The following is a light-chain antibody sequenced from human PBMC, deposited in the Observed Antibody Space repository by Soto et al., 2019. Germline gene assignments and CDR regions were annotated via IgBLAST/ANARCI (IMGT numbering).Light chain of an antibody. CDR2: DVS. CDR3: CSYAGNSLWV. J-gene: IGLJ3*02. V-gene: IGLV2-11*01. CDR1: SSDVGGYNY. Sequence: QSALTQPRSVSGSPGQSVTISCTGNSSDVGGYNYVSWYQQHPGKAPKLMIYDVSKWPSGVPDRFSGSKSGNTASLAISGLQAEDEADYYCCSYAGNSLWVFGGGTKRTVL.